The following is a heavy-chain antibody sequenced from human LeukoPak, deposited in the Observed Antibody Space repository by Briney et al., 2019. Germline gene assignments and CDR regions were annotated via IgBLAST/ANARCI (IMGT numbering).Heavy chain of an antibody. J-gene: IGHJ4*02. CDR2: IYSGGST. CDR1: GFTVSSNY. D-gene: IGHD2-2*01. Sequence: GGSLRLSCAASGFTVSSNYMSWVRQAPGKGLEWVSVIYSGGSTYYADSVKGRFTISRDNSKNTLYLQMNSLRAEDTAVYYCAKDSIGGGYCSSTSCYSVDYWGQGTLVTVSS. CDR3: AKDSIGGGYCSSTSCYSVDY. V-gene: IGHV3-53*05.